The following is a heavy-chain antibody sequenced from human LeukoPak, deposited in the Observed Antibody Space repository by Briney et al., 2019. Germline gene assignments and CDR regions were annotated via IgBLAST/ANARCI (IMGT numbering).Heavy chain of an antibody. CDR1: GGSISSSSYY. Sequence: SETLSLTCTVSGGSISSSSYYWGWIRQPPGKGLEWIGSIYYSGSTYYNPSLKSRVTISVDTSKNQFSLKLSSVTAAGTAVYYCARHYCSSTSCYPRGIADEFDYWGQRTLVTVSS. V-gene: IGHV4-39*01. CDR3: ARHYCSSTSCYPRGIADEFDY. J-gene: IGHJ4*02. CDR2: IYYSGST. D-gene: IGHD2-2*01.